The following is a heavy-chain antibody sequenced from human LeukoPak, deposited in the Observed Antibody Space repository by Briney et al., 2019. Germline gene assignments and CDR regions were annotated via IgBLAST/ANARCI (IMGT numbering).Heavy chain of an antibody. Sequence: PGGSLRLSCAASGFIVSNNYMNWVRQAPGKGLEWVSVIYYGGSTYYGDSVKGRFTISRDNSKNTLYLRVNSLRAEDTALYYCAKSVAVAGTAFDYWGQGTLVTVSS. J-gene: IGHJ4*02. D-gene: IGHD6-19*01. V-gene: IGHV3-53*01. CDR3: AKSVAVAGTAFDY. CDR2: IYYGGST. CDR1: GFIVSNNY.